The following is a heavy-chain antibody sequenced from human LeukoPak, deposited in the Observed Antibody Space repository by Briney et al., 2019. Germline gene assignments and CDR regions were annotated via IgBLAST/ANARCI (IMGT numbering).Heavy chain of an antibody. Sequence: SETLSLTCAVSGYSVSSGYYWGWIRQPPGKGLEWIGSIYHSGSTYYNPSLKSRVTISVDTSKNQFSLKLSSVTAADTAVYYCARLDGSGYFDYWGQGTLVTVSS. CDR3: ARLDGSGYFDY. CDR1: GYSVSSGYY. J-gene: IGHJ4*02. CDR2: IYHSGST. V-gene: IGHV4-38-2*01. D-gene: IGHD3-10*01.